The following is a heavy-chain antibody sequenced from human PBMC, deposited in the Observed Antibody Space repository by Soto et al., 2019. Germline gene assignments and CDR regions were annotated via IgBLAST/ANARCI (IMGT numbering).Heavy chain of an antibody. CDR2: IYSGGST. CDR3: ARENSIFGYGMDV. Sequence: GGSLRLSCAASGFTVSSSSMTWVRQAPGKGLEWLSLIYSGGSTYFADSVKGRFTISRDNSENTLYLQMDSLTAEDTAVYYCARENSIFGYGMDVWGQGTTVTVSS. J-gene: IGHJ6*02. D-gene: IGHD3-3*01. CDR1: GFTVSSSS. V-gene: IGHV3-53*01.